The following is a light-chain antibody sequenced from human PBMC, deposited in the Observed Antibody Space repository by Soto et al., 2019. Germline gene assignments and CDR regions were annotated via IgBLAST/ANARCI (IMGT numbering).Light chain of an antibody. CDR3: QQYHSSPPS. Sequence: DIQMTQSPSSLSASVGDRVTIACRASQDISIHLAWFQQKPGKAPKSLIFGASSLQSGVPSKFSGSGSRTDFTLTIDSLQPEDFATYYCQQYHSSPPSFGQGTKVEIK. J-gene: IGKJ1*01. CDR2: GAS. V-gene: IGKV1-16*02. CDR1: QDISIH.